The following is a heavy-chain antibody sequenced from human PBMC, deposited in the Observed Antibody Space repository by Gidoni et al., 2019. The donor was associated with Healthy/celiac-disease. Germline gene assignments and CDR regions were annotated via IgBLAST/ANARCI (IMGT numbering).Heavy chain of an antibody. CDR1: GFTFSSYD. J-gene: IGHJ3*02. CDR2: IGTAGDT. Sequence: EVQLVESGGGLVQPGGSLRLSCAASGFTFSSYDMNWVRQATGKGLDWVSAIGTAGDTYYPGSVKGRFTISRENAKNSLYLQMNSLRAGDTAVYYCARGPYGGDAFDIWGQGTMVTVSS. CDR3: ARGPYGGDAFDI. D-gene: IGHD4-17*01. V-gene: IGHV3-13*01.